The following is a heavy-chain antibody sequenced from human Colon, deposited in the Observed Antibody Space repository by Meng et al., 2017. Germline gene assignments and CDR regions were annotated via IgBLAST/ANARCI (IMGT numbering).Heavy chain of an antibody. CDR2: ISAYNGNT. D-gene: IGHD1-20*01. CDR3: ARVLSNWNGETGYYYYYGMDV. Sequence: ASVKVSCKASGYTFTSYGISWVRQAPGQGLEWMGWISAYNGNTNYEQKLQGRVTMTTDTSTSTAYMELRSLRSDDTAVYYCARVLSNWNGETGYYYYYGMDVWGQGTTVTVSS. CDR1: GYTFTSYG. J-gene: IGHJ6*02. V-gene: IGHV1-18*01.